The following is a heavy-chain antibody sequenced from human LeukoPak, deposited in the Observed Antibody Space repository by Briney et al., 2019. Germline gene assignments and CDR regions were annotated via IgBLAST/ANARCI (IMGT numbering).Heavy chain of an antibody. D-gene: IGHD2/OR15-2a*01. CDR2: INPNGGGT. J-gene: IGHJ3*02. V-gene: IGHV1-2*02. CDR1: GYTFTGYY. Sequence: ASVKVSCKASGYTFTGYYIHWVRQAPGHGLEWMGSINPNGGGTNYPRKFQGRVTMTRDTSISTAYMELSRLRSDDTAVYYCARDNSFAYDAFDIWGQGTMVTVSS. CDR3: ARDNSFAYDAFDI.